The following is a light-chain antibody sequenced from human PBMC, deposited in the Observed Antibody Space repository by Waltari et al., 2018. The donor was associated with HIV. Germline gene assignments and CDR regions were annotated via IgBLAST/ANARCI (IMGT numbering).Light chain of an antibody. V-gene: IGLV2-23*02. J-gene: IGLJ2*01. CDR1: SSDVGGYNL. Sequence: QSALTQPAPVSGSPGQSITISCTGTSSDVGGYNLVSWYQQPPGKAPKLMIYEVSKRPSGVSNRFSGSKSGNTASLTISGLQAEDEADYYCCAYAGSTTYVIFGGGTKLTVL. CDR3: CAYAGSTTYVI. CDR2: EVS.